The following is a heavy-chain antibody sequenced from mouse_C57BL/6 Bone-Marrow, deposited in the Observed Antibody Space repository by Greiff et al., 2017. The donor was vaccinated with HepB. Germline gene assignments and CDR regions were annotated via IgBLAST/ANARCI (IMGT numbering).Heavy chain of an antibody. Sequence: QVQLQQPGTELVKPGASVKLSCKASGYTFTSYWMHWVKQRPGQGLEWIGNINPSNGGTNYNEKFKSKATLTVDKSSSTAYMQLSSLTSEDSAVYDWARWGFYYSHWYCDVWGTGTTVTVSS. J-gene: IGHJ1*03. V-gene: IGHV1-53*01. CDR1: GYTFTSYW. CDR3: ARWGFYYSHWYCDV. CDR2: INPSNGGT. D-gene: IGHD2-12*01.